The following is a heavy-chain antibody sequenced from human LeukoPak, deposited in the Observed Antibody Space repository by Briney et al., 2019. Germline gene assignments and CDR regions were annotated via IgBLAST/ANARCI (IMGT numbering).Heavy chain of an antibody. Sequence: GGSLRLSCAASGFTFSSYAMHWVRQAPGKGLEWVAVISYDGSNKYYEDSVKGRFTISRDNSKNTLYLQMNSLRAEDTAVYYCAGGYCSGGSCSLSGPWGQGTLVTVSS. CDR2: ISYDGSNK. D-gene: IGHD2-15*01. J-gene: IGHJ5*02. CDR1: GFTFSSYA. V-gene: IGHV3-30-3*01. CDR3: AGGYCSGGSCSLSGP.